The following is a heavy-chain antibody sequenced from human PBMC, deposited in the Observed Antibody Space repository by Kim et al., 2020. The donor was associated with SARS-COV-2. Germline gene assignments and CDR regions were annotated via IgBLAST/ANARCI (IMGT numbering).Heavy chain of an antibody. D-gene: IGHD5-18*01. CDR3: ARDGGGYSYGRNDY. Sequence: AVFVKGRFTISSDIAKNTLDLQMNSRRAEDTAVYYCARDGGGYSYGRNDYWGQGTLVTVAS. J-gene: IGHJ4*02. V-gene: IGHV3-74*01.